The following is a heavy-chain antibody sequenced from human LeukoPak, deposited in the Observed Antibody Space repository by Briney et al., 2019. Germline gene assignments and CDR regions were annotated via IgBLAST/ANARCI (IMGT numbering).Heavy chain of an antibody. CDR1: GFTFSSIW. J-gene: IGHJ4*02. Sequence: GGSLRLSCAASGFTFSSIWMSWVRQPPGRGLEWAAHIKQDGGEKYYVDSVKGRFTISRDNAKNSLYLQMNSLRAEDTAVYYCATLIHSSGYYYYDYWGQGTLVTVS. D-gene: IGHD3-22*01. V-gene: IGHV3-7*01. CDR2: IKQDGGEK. CDR3: ATLIHSSGYYYYDY.